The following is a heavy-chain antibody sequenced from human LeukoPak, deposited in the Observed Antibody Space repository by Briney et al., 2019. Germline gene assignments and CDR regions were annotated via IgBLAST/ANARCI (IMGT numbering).Heavy chain of an antibody. CDR1: GYTFTIYD. V-gene: IGHV1-8*03. Sequence: ASVKVSCKASGYTFTIYDINWVRQATGQGLEWIGGMNPNSGNTGYAQKFQGRVTISRNTSISTAYMELSSLRSEDTAVYFCARGGYCSSTSCHSWNWFDPWGQGTLVTVSS. CDR2: MNPNSGNT. D-gene: IGHD2-2*01. CDR3: ARGGYCSSTSCHSWNWFDP. J-gene: IGHJ5*02.